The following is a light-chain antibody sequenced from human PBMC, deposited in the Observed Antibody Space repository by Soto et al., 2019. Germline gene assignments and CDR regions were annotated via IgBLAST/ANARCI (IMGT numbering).Light chain of an antibody. V-gene: IGLV2-14*03. CDR3: TSFTSSSTWV. CDR2: EVS. CDR1: SSDVGGYNY. J-gene: IGLJ3*02. Sequence: QSVLTQPACVSLSPGQSITISCTGTSSDVGGYNYVSWFQQHPGKAPKLKIYEVSNRPSGVSNRFSGSKSGYTASLTISELQAEDEADYYCTSFTSSSTWVFGGGTKVTVL.